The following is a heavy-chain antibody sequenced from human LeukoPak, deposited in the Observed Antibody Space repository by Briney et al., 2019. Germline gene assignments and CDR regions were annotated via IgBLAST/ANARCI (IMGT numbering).Heavy chain of an antibody. J-gene: IGHJ5*02. CDR3: AREHAKRWSFGVASLRPGWFDP. Sequence: GGSLRLSCAASGFTFSSYWMSWVRQAPGKGLEWVANIKQDGSEKYYVDSVKGRFTLSRDNAKNSLYLQMNSLRAEDTAVYYCAREHAKRWSFGVASLRPGWFDPWGQGTLVTVSS. D-gene: IGHD3-3*01. CDR1: GFTFSSYW. CDR2: IKQDGSEK. V-gene: IGHV3-7*01.